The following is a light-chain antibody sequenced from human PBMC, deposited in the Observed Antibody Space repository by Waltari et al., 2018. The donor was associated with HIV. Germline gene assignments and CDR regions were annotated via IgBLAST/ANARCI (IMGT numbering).Light chain of an antibody. CDR1: QDITNF. V-gene: IGKV1-33*01. CDR2: DAS. CDR3: QQYGSVPPIT. Sequence: DIRLTQSPSSLSASVGDRVTIICQASQDITNFLNWYQQKPGTAPKLLIYDASNLEIGVPSRFSGSGSGTTFRFTITSLQPEDVATYYCQQYGSVPPITFGQGTRVEIK. J-gene: IGKJ5*01.